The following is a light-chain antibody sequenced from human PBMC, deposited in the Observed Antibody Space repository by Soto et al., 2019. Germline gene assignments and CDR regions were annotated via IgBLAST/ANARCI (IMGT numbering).Light chain of an antibody. J-gene: IGKJ2*01. CDR2: KAS. CDR3: QQYDRFPYT. Sequence: DIQMTQSPSTLSASVGDTVTITCRASQSISNWLAWYQQKPGQDPKLLIHKASTLESVVPSRFSGSGSGTEFTLTISSLQPDDFATFYCQQYDRFPYTFGQGTKLEIK. V-gene: IGKV1-5*03. CDR1: QSISNW.